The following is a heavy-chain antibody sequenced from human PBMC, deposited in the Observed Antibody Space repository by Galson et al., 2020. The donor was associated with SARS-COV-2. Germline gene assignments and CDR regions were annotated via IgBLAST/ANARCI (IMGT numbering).Heavy chain of an antibody. Sequence: GESLKISCAASGFTFSSNAMIWVRQAPGKGLEWVSIISPSGVDRYYADSVQGRFTLSRDNSKNTMYLQMNSLRADDTAVYYCAKHRSGSGSFDYWGQGTLVTVSS. J-gene: IGHJ4*02. CDR2: ISPSGVDR. D-gene: IGHD6-19*01. CDR1: GFTFSSNA. V-gene: IGHV3-23*01. CDR3: AKHRSGSGSFDY.